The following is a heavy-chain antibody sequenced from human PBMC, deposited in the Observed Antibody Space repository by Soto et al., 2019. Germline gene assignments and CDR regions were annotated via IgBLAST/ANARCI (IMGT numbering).Heavy chain of an antibody. Sequence: ASVKVSCKASGYTFTSYAMHWVRQAPGQRLEWMGWINAGNGNTKYSQKFQGRVTITRDTSASTAYMELSSLRSEDTAVYYCARDNYDILTGYYNGWFDPWGQGTLVTVSS. CDR2: INAGNGNT. J-gene: IGHJ5*02. CDR3: ARDNYDILTGYYNGWFDP. V-gene: IGHV1-3*01. D-gene: IGHD3-9*01. CDR1: GYTFTSYA.